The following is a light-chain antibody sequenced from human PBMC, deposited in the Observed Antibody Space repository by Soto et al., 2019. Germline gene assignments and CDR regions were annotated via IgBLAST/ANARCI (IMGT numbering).Light chain of an antibody. V-gene: IGKV3D-15*01. J-gene: IGKJ1*01. CDR3: QQDNRRPIT. Sequence: EFVMTQSPATLSLSPGARATLPCRASQSISSLLAWYQQKPGQAPRLLIYRASSRATGISGRFSGSGSGKEFTLTINCQQSEDSAVYYCQQDNRRPITFGQGTKVDIK. CDR2: RAS. CDR1: QSISSL.